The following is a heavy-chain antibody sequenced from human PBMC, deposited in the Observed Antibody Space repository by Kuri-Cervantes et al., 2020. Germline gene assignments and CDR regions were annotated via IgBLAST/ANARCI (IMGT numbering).Heavy chain of an antibody. V-gene: IGHV4-34*01. Sequence: SETLSLTCTVSGGSFSGYYWSWIRQPPGKGLEWIGEINHSGSTNYNPSLKSRVTISVDTSKNQFSLKLSSVTAADTAVYYCARGNLVCSGGSCYSGPVDYWGQGTLVTVSS. CDR3: ARGNLVCSGGSCYSGPVDY. CDR1: GGSFSGYY. CDR2: INHSGST. J-gene: IGHJ4*02. D-gene: IGHD2-15*01.